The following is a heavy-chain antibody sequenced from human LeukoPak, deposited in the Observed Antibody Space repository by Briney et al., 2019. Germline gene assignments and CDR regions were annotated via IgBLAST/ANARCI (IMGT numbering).Heavy chain of an antibody. V-gene: IGHV3-23*01. CDR1: GITLSNYG. J-gene: IGHJ4*02. D-gene: IGHD2-8*01. CDR2: ISDSGGRT. CDR3: ARGFRNGPFDC. Sequence: PGGSLRLSCGVSGITLSNYGMSWVRQAPGKGLEWVAGISDSGGRTNYADSVKGRFTISRDNAKNSHFLQMNSLRVEDTALYYCARGFRNGPFDCWGQGTLVTVSS.